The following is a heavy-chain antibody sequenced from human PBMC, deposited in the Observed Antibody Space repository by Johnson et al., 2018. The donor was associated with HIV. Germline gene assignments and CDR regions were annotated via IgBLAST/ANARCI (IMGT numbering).Heavy chain of an antibody. CDR1: GFTFSGSA. Sequence: VQLVESGGGLVQPGGSLKLSCAASGFTFSGSAMHWVRQASGKGLEWVGRIRSKANSYATAYAASVKGRFTISRDDSKNTLYLQMNNLGPEDTAVYYCAKAELIRFGELNDGFDIWGQGTMVTVSS. CDR2: IRSKANSYAT. D-gene: IGHD3-10*01. V-gene: IGHV3-73*02. CDR3: AKAELIRFGELNDGFDI. J-gene: IGHJ3*02.